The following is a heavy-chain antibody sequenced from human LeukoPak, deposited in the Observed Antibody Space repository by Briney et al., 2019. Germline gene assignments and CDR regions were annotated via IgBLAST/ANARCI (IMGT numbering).Heavy chain of an antibody. Sequence: APVKVSCKASGYTFTDHYLHWVRQAPGQGLEWMGWINPNSGVTSYAQKFQGRVSMTRDTSISTVYLEVNWLTSDDTAVYFCARERSTGFIDYWAQGTLVTVSS. J-gene: IGHJ4*02. CDR3: ARERSTGFIDY. CDR2: INPNSGVT. D-gene: IGHD1-1*01. CDR1: GYTFTDHY. V-gene: IGHV1-2*02.